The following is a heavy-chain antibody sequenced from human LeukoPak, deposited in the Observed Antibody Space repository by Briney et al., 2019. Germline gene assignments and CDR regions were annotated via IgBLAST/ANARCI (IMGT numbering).Heavy chain of an antibody. V-gene: IGHV3-21*01. J-gene: IGHJ4*02. CDR1: GFTFSSYS. D-gene: IGHD3-22*01. CDR3: ARDPLAYDSQY. Sequence: GGSQRLSCAASGFTFSSYSMNWVRQAPGKGLEWVSSISSSSSYIYYADSVKGRFTISRDNAKNSLYLQMNSLRAEDTAVYYCARDPLAYDSQYWGQGTLVTVSS. CDR2: ISSSSSYI.